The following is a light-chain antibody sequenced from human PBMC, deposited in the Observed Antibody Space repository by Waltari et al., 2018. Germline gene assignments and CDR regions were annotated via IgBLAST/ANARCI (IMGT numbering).Light chain of an antibody. V-gene: IGLV1-44*01. J-gene: IGLJ2*01. Sequence: QSVLTQPPSASGTPGQRVTISCSGSISNIESNTVNWYQQLPGTAPKLLIYSNNQRPSGVPDRFSGSKSGTSASLAISGLQSEDEADYYCAAWDDSLNGPVFGGGTKLTVL. CDR1: ISNIESNT. CDR3: AAWDDSLNGPV. CDR2: SNN.